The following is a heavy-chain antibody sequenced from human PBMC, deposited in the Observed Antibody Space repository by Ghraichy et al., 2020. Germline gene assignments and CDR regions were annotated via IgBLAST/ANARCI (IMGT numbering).Heavy chain of an antibody. D-gene: IGHD2-21*01. J-gene: IGHJ6*02. Sequence: GDSLNISCAASGFTFSSYWMHWVRQAPGKGLVWVSRINSDGGSTTYADSVKGRFTISKDNAKNTLYLQMNSLRAEDTAVYYCVKDLVGGGFGAYGMDVWGQGTTVTVSS. V-gene: IGHV3-74*01. CDR2: INSDGGST. CDR3: VKDLVGGGFGAYGMDV. CDR1: GFTFSSYW.